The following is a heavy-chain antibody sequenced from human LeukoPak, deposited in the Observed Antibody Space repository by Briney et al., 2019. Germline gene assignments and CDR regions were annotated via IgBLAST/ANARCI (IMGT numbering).Heavy chain of an antibody. V-gene: IGHV4-31*03. Sequence: SETRSLTCIVSGGSISSGGYYWSWIRQHPGKGLEWIGYIYYSGSTYYNPSLKSRVTISVDTSKNQFSLKLSSVTAADTAVYYCARCGKDGDYVQNWGQGTLVTVSS. CDR1: GGSISSGGYY. D-gene: IGHD4-17*01. CDR3: ARCGKDGDYVQN. J-gene: IGHJ4*02. CDR2: IYYSGST.